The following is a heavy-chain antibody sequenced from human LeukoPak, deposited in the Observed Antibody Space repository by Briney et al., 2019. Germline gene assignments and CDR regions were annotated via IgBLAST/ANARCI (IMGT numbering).Heavy chain of an antibody. CDR2: ISPSGGST. V-gene: IGHV1-46*01. CDR3: ASSSSWYYYYYYMDV. Sequence: GASVKVSCKAFGYTFTSNYMHWVRQAPGQGPEWMGVISPSGGSTTYAQKFQGRVTLTRDMSTSTDYLELSSLRSEDTAVYYCASSSSWYYYYYYMDVWGKGTTVTVSS. D-gene: IGHD6-13*01. CDR1: GYTFTSNY. J-gene: IGHJ6*03.